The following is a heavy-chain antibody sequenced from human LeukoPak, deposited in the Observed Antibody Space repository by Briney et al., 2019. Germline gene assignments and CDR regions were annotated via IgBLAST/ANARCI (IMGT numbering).Heavy chain of an antibody. CDR3: ARGGAVAGGLDI. CDR2: ISRSSSTI. Sequence: GGSLRLSCAASGFTFSSYNMNWVRQAPGKGLEWVSYISRSSSTIYNADSVKGRFTISRDNSKNTLYLQMNSLRAEDTAVYYCARGGAVAGGLDIWGQGTMVTVPS. J-gene: IGHJ3*02. V-gene: IGHV3-48*01. D-gene: IGHD6-19*01. CDR1: GFTFSSYN.